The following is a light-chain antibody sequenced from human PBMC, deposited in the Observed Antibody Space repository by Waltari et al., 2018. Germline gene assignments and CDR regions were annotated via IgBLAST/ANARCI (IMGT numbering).Light chain of an antibody. Sequence: QSALTQPASVSGSPGQSITISCTGTNSDVGGYHYVSWYQQHPDKAPKLLIFEVSNRPSGVSNRFSGSKSGHTASLTISGLQADDEADYYCSSYTSDTSLYVFGTGTKVTVL. CDR2: EVS. V-gene: IGLV2-14*01. CDR3: SSYTSDTSLYV. J-gene: IGLJ1*01. CDR1: NSDVGGYHY.